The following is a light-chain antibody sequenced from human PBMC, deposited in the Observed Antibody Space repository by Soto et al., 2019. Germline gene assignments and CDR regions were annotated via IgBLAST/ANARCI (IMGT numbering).Light chain of an antibody. Sequence: DIQMTQSPSTPSASVGDRVTITCRASQSISSWLAWYQQKPGKAPKLLIYDASSLESGVPSRFSGSGSRTEFTLTISSLQPDDFATYYCQQYNSYSWTLGQGTNV. CDR3: QQYNSYSWT. V-gene: IGKV1-5*01. CDR2: DAS. J-gene: IGKJ1*01. CDR1: QSISSW.